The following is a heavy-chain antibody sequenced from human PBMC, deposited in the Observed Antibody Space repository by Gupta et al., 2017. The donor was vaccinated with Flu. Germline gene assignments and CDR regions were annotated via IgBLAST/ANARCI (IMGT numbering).Heavy chain of an antibody. V-gene: IGHV3-23*01. CDR1: GFTFSTNA. CDR3: AKGGHRSPFDY. D-gene: IGHD1-26*01. CDR2: ISGLGEST. J-gene: IGHJ4*02. Sequence: EVQLMESGGGLVQPGGSLRHFCAASGFTFSTNALSWVRQAPGKGLEWVSIISGLGESTFYADSVKGRFAVSRDYFKSTAYLQMNTLRDDDTGVYYCAKGGHRSPFDYWGQGIRVTVSS.